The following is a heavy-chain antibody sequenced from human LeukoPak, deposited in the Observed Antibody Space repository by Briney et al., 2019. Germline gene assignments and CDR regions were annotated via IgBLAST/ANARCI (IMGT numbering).Heavy chain of an antibody. CDR1: GFTFSSYN. CDR3: ARDKWGAVAGLDY. Sequence: GGSLRLSCAASGFTFSSYNMNWVRQAPGKGLEWVSSINSGTTYYADSVKGRFTISRDNAKNSLYLQMNSLRAEDTAVYYCARDKWGAVAGLDYWGQGTLVTVSS. J-gene: IGHJ4*02. CDR2: INSGTTY. D-gene: IGHD6-19*01. V-gene: IGHV3-21*01.